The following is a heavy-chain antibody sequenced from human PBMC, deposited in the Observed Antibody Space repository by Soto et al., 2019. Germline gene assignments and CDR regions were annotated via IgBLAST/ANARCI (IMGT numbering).Heavy chain of an antibody. CDR3: ARGLYCGGGCYSHFDY. Sequence: VQLVQSGAEVKKPGSSVKVSCKASGCTFSNYPFIWVRQAPVQGLDWMGGIIPIFGTTDYGQRFQGRVTITADESTNTAYMELSSLRSDDTAVYYCARGLYCGGGCYSHFDYWGQGTLVTVSS. CDR2: IIPIFGTT. V-gene: IGHV1-69*01. D-gene: IGHD2-21*02. CDR1: GCTFSNYP. J-gene: IGHJ4*02.